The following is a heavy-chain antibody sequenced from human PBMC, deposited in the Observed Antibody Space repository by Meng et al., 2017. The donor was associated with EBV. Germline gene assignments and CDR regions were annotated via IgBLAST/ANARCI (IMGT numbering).Heavy chain of an antibody. CDR2: MNPNSGNT. CDR3: ARGPYYYDSSGYYYGEFDP. D-gene: IGHD3-22*01. Sequence: QGPLVQSGAEVKKPGASVKVSCKASGYTFTSHDINWVRQATGQGLEWMGWMNPNSGNTGYAQKFQGRVTMTRNTSISTAYMELSSLRSEDTAVYYCARGPYYYDSSGYYYGEFDPWGQGTLVTVSS. J-gene: IGHJ5*02. CDR1: GYTFTSHD. V-gene: IGHV1-8*01.